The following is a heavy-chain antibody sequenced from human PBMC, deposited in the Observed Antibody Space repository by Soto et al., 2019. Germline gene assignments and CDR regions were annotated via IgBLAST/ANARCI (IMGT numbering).Heavy chain of an antibody. D-gene: IGHD3-22*01. Sequence: ASVKVSCKASGYTFTSYGISWVRQAPGQGLEWMGWISAYNGNTNYAQKLQGRVTMTTDTSTSTAYMELRSLRSDDTAVYYCARLAPYYYDSSGYPDYWGQGTLVTVSS. J-gene: IGHJ4*02. CDR2: ISAYNGNT. CDR1: GYTFTSYG. CDR3: ARLAPYYYDSSGYPDY. V-gene: IGHV1-18*01.